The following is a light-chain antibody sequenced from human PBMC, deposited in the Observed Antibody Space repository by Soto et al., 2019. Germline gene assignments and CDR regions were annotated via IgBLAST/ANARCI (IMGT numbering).Light chain of an antibody. Sequence: DIQLTQSPSFLSASVGDRVTITCRASQGIRSLLTWYQQKPGKAPKLLIYAASTLQSGVPSRFSGGGSGTDFTLTINSLQPEDFATYYCLHFNNFPLTFGGGTMVDI. J-gene: IGKJ4*01. CDR2: AAS. V-gene: IGKV1-9*01. CDR1: QGIRSL. CDR3: LHFNNFPLT.